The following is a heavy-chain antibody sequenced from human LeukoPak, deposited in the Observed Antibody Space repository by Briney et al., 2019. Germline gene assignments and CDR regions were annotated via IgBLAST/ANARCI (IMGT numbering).Heavy chain of an antibody. V-gene: IGHV1-2*02. CDR2: INPNSGGT. CDR1: GYTFTGYY. J-gene: IGHJ3*02. CDR3: AREYYYDSSGDYWGAFDI. D-gene: IGHD3-22*01. Sequence: ASVKVSCKASGYTFTGYYMHWVRQAPGQGLEWMGWINPNSGGTNYAQKFQGRVTMTRDTSISTAYMELSRLRSDDTAVYYCAREYYYDSSGDYWGAFDIWGQGTMVTVSS.